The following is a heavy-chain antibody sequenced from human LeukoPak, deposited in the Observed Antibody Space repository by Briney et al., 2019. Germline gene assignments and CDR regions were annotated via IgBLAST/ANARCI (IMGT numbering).Heavy chain of an antibody. CDR3: AKEKYSTSATGFDY. D-gene: IGHD6-6*01. CDR1: GFTFINHA. V-gene: IGHV3-23*01. Sequence: GGSLKLSCAASGFTFINHARSWVRQAPGKGLEWVSAISGSGSSTYYADSVKGRFTISRDNSKNTLYLHMNSLRAEDTAIYYCAKEKYSTSATGFDYWGQGTLVTVSS. CDR2: ISGSGSST. J-gene: IGHJ4*02.